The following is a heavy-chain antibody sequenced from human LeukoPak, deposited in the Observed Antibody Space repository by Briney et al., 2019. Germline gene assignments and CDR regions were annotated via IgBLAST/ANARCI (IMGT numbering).Heavy chain of an antibody. CDR2: ISSSSSTI. J-gene: IGHJ6*03. V-gene: IGHV3-48*01. CDR1: GFTFSSYS. Sequence: PGGSLRLSCAASGFTFSSYSMNWVRQAPGKGLEWVSYISSSSSTIYYADSVKGRFTISRDNAKNSLYLQMNSLRAEDTAVYYCARARRSTNRYYMDVWGKGTPVTVSS. CDR3: ARARRSTNRYYMDV.